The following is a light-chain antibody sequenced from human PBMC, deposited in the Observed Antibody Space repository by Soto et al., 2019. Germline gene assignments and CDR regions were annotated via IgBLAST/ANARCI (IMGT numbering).Light chain of an antibody. Sequence: DVHITHSPSTLSSSLGDRVTITCRASQSINNLLAWYQQKPGKAPKFLIYDVSTLESGVPSRFSGSGSGTEFTLTISSLQPEDLATYYCLQHNSFPFAFGPGTKVDIK. V-gene: IGKV1-5*01. J-gene: IGKJ3*01. CDR3: LQHNSFPFA. CDR1: QSINNL. CDR2: DVS.